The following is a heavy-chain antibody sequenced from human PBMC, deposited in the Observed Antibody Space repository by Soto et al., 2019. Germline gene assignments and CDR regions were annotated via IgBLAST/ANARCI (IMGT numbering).Heavy chain of an antibody. D-gene: IGHD3-16*02. CDR3: AKVLSFIDAYDV. Sequence: QVQLVESGGGVVQPGGSLRLSCAASGFTFRKSGMHWVRQAPAKGLEWVALISYDGSNKYYADSVKGRFTISRDDSKNTMYLQMNTLRTEDTAIDYCAKVLSFIDAYDVWGQGTMVTVSS. V-gene: IGHV3-30*18. J-gene: IGHJ3*01. CDR1: GFTFRKSG. CDR2: ISYDGSNK.